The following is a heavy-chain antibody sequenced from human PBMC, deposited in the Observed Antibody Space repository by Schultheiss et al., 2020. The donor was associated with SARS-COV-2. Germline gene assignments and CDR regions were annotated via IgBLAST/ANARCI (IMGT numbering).Heavy chain of an antibody. J-gene: IGHJ3*02. CDR3: ARHRTMTTSYDAFDI. D-gene: IGHD4-17*01. Sequence: SETLSLTCAVYGGSFSGYYWSWIRQPPGKGLEWIGEINHSGSTNYNPSLKSRVTISVDTSKNQFSLKLSSVTAADTAVYYCARHRTMTTSYDAFDIWGQGTMVTVSS. CDR2: INHSGST. CDR1: GGSFSGYY. V-gene: IGHV4-34*01.